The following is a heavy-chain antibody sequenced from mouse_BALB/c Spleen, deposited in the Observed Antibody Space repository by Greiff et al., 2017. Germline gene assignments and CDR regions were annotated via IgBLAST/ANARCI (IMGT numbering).Heavy chain of an antibody. CDR2: ISYSGST. J-gene: IGHJ4*01. Sequence: VQLKESGPSLVKPSQTLSLTCSVTGDSITSGYWNWIRKFPGNKLEYMGYISYSGSTYYNPSLKSRISITRDTSKNQYYLQLNSVTTEDTATYYCALGGGYDGYAMDYWGQGTSVTVSS. CDR1: GDSITSGY. D-gene: IGHD2-2*01. CDR3: ALGGGYDGYAMDY. V-gene: IGHV3-8*02.